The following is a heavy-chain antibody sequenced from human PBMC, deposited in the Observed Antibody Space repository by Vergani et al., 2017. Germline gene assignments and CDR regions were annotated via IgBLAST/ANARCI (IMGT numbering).Heavy chain of an antibody. CDR2: INPNSGGT. V-gene: IGHV1-2*06. D-gene: IGHD6-19*01. CDR3: ARGDTSGSPYH. CDR1: GYTFTGYY. J-gene: IGHJ5*02. Sequence: QVQLVQSGAEVKKPGASVKVSCKASGYTFTGYYMHWVRQAPGQGLEWVGRINPNSGGTNYAKKFQGRVTMTRDTSISTVYMGLTSLRSDDTAVYYCARGDTSGSPYHWGQGTLVTVSS.